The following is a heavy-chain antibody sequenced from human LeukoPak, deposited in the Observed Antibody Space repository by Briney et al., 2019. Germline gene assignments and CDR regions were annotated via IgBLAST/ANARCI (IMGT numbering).Heavy chain of an antibody. CDR3: ATLTTVVTAYYFDH. CDR1: GGSISSYY. CDR2: IYHSGST. J-gene: IGHJ4*02. Sequence: SETLSLTCTVSGGSISSYYWSWIRQPPGKGLEWIGYIYHSGSTDYNPSLKSRVTISVDTSKSQFSPKLTSVTAADTAVYYCATLTTVVTAYYFDHWGQGTLVTVSS. V-gene: IGHV4-4*09. D-gene: IGHD4-23*01.